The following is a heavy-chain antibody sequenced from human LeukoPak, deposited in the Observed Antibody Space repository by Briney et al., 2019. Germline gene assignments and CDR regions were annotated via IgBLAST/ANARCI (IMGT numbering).Heavy chain of an antibody. CDR2: IYHSGST. CDR1: GYSISSGYY. J-gene: IGHJ3*02. D-gene: IGHD3-22*01. CDR3: ARHIAYYYDSSGQEDAFDI. V-gene: IGHV4-38-2*01. Sequence: SETLSLTCAVSGYSISSGYYRGWIRQPPGKGLEWIGSIYHSGSTYYNPSLMSRVTISVDTSKNQFSLKLSSVTAADTAVYYCARHIAYYYDSSGQEDAFDIWGQGTMVTVSS.